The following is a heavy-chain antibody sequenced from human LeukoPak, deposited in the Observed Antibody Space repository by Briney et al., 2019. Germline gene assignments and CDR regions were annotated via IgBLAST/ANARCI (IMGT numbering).Heavy chain of an antibody. CDR2: IYYSGST. Sequence: SETLSLTCTVSGGSISSYYWSWIRQPPGKGLEWTGYIYYSGSTNYNPSLKSRVTISVDTSKNQFSLKLGSVTAADTAVYYCARTRYSSSWYYFDYWGQGTLVTVSS. J-gene: IGHJ4*02. D-gene: IGHD6-13*01. CDR3: ARTRYSSSWYYFDY. CDR1: GGSISSYY. V-gene: IGHV4-59*01.